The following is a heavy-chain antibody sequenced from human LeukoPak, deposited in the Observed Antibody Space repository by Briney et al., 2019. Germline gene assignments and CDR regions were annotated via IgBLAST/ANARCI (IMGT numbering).Heavy chain of an antibody. CDR3: ARDPNWNYDFNWFDP. CDR2: IIPIFGTA. V-gene: IGHV1-69*13. CDR1: GGTFSSYA. D-gene: IGHD1-7*01. Sequence: GASVKVSCKASGGTFSSYAISWVRQAPGQGLEWMGGIIPIFGTANYAQKFQGRVTITADESTSTAYMELSRLRSDDTAVYYCARDPNWNYDFNWFDPWGQGTLVTVSS. J-gene: IGHJ5*02.